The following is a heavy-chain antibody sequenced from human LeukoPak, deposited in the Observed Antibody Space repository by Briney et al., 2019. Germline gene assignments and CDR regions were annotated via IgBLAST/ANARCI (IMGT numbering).Heavy chain of an antibody. Sequence: ASVKVSCKASGGTFSSYAISWVRQAPGQGLEWMGGIIPIFGTANYAQKFQGRVTITADESTSTAYVELSSLRSEDTAVYYCVQLGYCSSTSCYWLSSGAFDIWGQGTMVTVSS. CDR3: VQLGYCSSTSCYWLSSGAFDI. D-gene: IGHD2-2*01. CDR2: IIPIFGTA. J-gene: IGHJ3*02. CDR1: GGTFSSYA. V-gene: IGHV1-69*13.